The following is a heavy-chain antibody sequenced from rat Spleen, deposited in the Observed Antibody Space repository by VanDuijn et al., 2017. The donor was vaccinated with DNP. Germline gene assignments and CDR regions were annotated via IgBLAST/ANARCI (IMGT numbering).Heavy chain of an antibody. Sequence: EVQLVESGGGLVQPGRSLKLSCEASGFTFSDYNMAWVRQAPTKGLEWVATINYDGTRTYYRDSVKGRFTISRDNAKSTLYLQMNSLRSEDMATYYCARWGGDYFDYWGQGVMVTVSS. J-gene: IGHJ2*01. V-gene: IGHV5-7*01. CDR1: GFTFSDYN. CDR2: INYDGTRT. CDR3: ARWGGDYFDY.